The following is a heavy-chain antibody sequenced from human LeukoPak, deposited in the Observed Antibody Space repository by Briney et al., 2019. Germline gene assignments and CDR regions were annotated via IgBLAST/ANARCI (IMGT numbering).Heavy chain of an antibody. CDR2: ISGNGGST. Sequence: GGSLRLSCVASGITFSTYAMTWVRQAPGKGLEWVSVISGNGGSTYYADSVKGRFTISRDNSKNTLYLQMNSLRAEDTAKYYCAKKPNRYYYDSSGYQNWFDPWGQGTLVTVSS. J-gene: IGHJ5*02. D-gene: IGHD3-22*01. V-gene: IGHV3-23*01. CDR1: GITFSTYA. CDR3: AKKPNRYYYDSSGYQNWFDP.